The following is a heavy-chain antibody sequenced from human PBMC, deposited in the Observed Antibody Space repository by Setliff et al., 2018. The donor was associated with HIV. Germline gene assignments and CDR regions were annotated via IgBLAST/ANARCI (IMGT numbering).Heavy chain of an antibody. J-gene: IGHJ3*02. CDR2: ISPYNGHT. V-gene: IGHV1-18*01. CDR3: ARTDYGGSCYSEDAFDI. CDR1: GYTFTTYD. Sequence: ASVKVSCKASGYTFTTYDITWVRQAPGQGLEWLGWISPYNGHTNFAQKFQGRVTMTTDTATSTAYMEVRSLRSDDTAVYYCARTDYGGSCYSEDAFDIWGQGTMVTVSS. D-gene: IGHD2-15*01.